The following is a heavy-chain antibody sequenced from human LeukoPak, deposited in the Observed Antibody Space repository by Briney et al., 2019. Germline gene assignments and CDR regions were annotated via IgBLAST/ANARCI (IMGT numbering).Heavy chain of an antibody. Sequence: GGSLRLSCAASGFTFSSYWMHWVRQAPGKGLVWVSRINSDGSSTTYADSVKGRFTISRDNAKNTLYLQMNSLRVEDTAVYYCVSEDDSDGDMFWGQGTLVTVSS. CDR3: VSEDDSDGDMF. J-gene: IGHJ4*02. CDR1: GFTFSSYW. D-gene: IGHD4-17*01. V-gene: IGHV3-74*01. CDR2: INSDGSST.